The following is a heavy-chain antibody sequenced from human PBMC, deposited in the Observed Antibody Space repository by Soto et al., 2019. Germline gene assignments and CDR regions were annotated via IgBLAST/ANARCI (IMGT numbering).Heavy chain of an antibody. CDR2: INPNSGGT. V-gene: IGHV1-2*04. J-gene: IGHJ4*02. CDR1: GYTFTSYG. D-gene: IGHD1-1*01. Sequence: GASVKVSCKASGYTFTSYGISWVRQAPGQGLEWMGWINPNSGGTNYAQKFQGWVTMTRDTSINTAYMELSRLRSDDTAVYYCARVGFGENLDYWGQGTLVTVSS. CDR3: ARVGFGENLDY.